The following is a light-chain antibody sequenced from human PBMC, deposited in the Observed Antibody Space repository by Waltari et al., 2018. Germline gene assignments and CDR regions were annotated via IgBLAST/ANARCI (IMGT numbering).Light chain of an antibody. Sequence: QSALTQPASVSGSPGQSITISCTGTSGDIGRHNFVSWYQQHPGKAPRLMIFDVSNRPSGVSDRFSGSKSGNAASLTISGLQAEDEADYYCSTYSPSGTPYVFGTWTEVTVL. CDR1: SGDIGRHNF. CDR2: DVS. V-gene: IGLV2-14*03. CDR3: STYSPSGTPYV. J-gene: IGLJ1*01.